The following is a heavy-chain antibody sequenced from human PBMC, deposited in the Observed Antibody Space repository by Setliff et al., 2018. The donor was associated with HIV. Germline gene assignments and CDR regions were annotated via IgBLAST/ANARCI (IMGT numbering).Heavy chain of an antibody. V-gene: IGHV4-61*09. CDR2: IYVGGSV. D-gene: IGHD3-3*01. CDR1: GDSMNSVSYS. CDR3: ARAKTIGVSAVFFDP. J-gene: IGHJ5*02. Sequence: SETLSLTCTVSGDSMNSVSYSWTWLRQPAGKGPELIGHIYVGGSVIYNPSLASRVTISMVPSKNQFSLDLSSVTAADTAKYYCARAKTIGVSAVFFDPWGQGRPVTVSS.